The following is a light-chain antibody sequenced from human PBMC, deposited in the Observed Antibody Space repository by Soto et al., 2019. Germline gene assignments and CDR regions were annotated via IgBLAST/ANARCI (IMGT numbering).Light chain of an antibody. CDR3: GSYAGRSTFV. CDR1: NSDIGSYNL. J-gene: IGLJ3*02. CDR2: EVT. V-gene: IGLV2-23*02. Sequence: QSALTQPASVSGSPGQSVTISCTGTNSDIGSYNLVSWYQQHPGKAPKLMIYEVTKWPSGVSNRFSGSKSGNTASLTISGLQAEDEADYYCGSYAGRSTFVFGGGTKLTV.